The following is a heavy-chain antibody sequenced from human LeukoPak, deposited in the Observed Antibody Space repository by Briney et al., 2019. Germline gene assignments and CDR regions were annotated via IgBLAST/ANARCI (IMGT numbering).Heavy chain of an antibody. J-gene: IGHJ6*02. D-gene: IGHD3-3*01. V-gene: IGHV4-31*03. Sequence: SETLSLMCTVSGGSISSGGYYWSWIRQHPGKGLERIWYSYYSGSTYYNPPLKSRVTISVDTSKNQFSLKLSSVTAADTAVYYCARGAHYDFWSGYYGYGMDVWGQGTTVTVSS. CDR2: SYYSGST. CDR1: GGSISSGGYY. CDR3: ARGAHYDFWSGYYGYGMDV.